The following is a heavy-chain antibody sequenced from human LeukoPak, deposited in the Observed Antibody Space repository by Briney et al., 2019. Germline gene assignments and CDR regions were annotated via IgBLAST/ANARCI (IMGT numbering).Heavy chain of an antibody. CDR3: AKISSLRYFDWLFDY. Sequence: PGGSLRLSCAASGFTFSSYATSWVRQAPGKGLEWVSAISGSGGSTYYADSVKGRFTISRDNSKNTLYLQMNSLRAEDTAVYYCAKISSLRYFDWLFDYWGQGTLVTVSS. CDR1: GFTFSSYA. CDR2: ISGSGGST. D-gene: IGHD3-9*01. V-gene: IGHV3-23*01. J-gene: IGHJ4*02.